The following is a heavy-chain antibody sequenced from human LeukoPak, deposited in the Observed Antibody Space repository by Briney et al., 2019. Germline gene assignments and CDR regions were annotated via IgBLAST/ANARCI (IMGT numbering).Heavy chain of an antibody. D-gene: IGHD3-9*01. CDR2: INPNTGGT. Sequence: ASVKVSCKASGYTFSGYYIHWVRQAPGQGLEWMGWINPNTGGTKYAQRFQDRVTMTRDTSISTAYMELSRLRSDDTAVYYCARVKNTDWLLPDAFDIWGQGTVVTVSS. V-gene: IGHV1-2*02. J-gene: IGHJ3*02. CDR1: GYTFSGYY. CDR3: ARVKNTDWLLPDAFDI.